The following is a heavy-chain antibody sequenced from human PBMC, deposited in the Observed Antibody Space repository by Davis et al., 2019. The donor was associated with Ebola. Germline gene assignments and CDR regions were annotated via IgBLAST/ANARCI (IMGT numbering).Heavy chain of an antibody. Sequence: ASVKVSCKASGYNFIDTWMHWVRQAPGQGLEWMGWISVYTGNTKYAQKFQGRVTITADESTSTAYMELSSLRSEDTAEYYCARGPTDPSGGWGQGTLVTVSS. J-gene: IGHJ4*02. D-gene: IGHD3-16*01. CDR2: ISVYTGNT. V-gene: IGHV1-18*04. CDR1: GYNFIDTW. CDR3: ARGPTDPSGG.